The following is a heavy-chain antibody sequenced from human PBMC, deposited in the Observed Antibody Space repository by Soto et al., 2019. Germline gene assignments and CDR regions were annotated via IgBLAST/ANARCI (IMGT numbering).Heavy chain of an antibody. V-gene: IGHV1-24*01. CDR3: ATVVRYTSLYYYYTMDV. J-gene: IGHJ6*02. D-gene: IGHD6-13*01. Sequence: QVQLVQSGAEVKQPGASVRVSCKVSGYPFSELSMHWVRQAPGKGLEWLGGFDSDDGERIYAQRFQGTVTMTEATPTETGYMDPMSLSSEDTAVYYCATVVRYTSLYYYYTMDVWGQGTTVTVSS. CDR1: GYPFSELS. CDR2: FDSDDGER.